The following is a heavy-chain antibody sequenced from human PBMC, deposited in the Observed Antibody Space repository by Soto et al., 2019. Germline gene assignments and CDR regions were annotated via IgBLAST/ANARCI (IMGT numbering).Heavy chain of an antibody. V-gene: IGHV3-23*01. CDR1: GFKFSNYA. CDR3: AKDRRAGGNSAFYFDF. Sequence: RGSLRLSCSASGFKFSNYAMSWVRQAPGKGLEWVSLISATGGGTYYADSVKGRFTISRDNSHNTLYLQVHSLTAEDTAVYYCAKDRRAGGNSAFYFDFWGQGAQVTAPQ. CDR2: ISATGGGT. D-gene: IGHD3-16*01. J-gene: IGHJ4*02.